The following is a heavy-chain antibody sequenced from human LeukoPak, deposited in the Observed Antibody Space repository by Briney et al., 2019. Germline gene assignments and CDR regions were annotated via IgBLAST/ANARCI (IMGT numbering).Heavy chain of an antibody. CDR3: TGSIVRSVFNY. J-gene: IGHJ4*02. CDR2: SRNKANSFTT. V-gene: IGHV3-72*01. Sequence: GGSLRLSCAASGFTLSDYYIDWVRQAPGKGLEWLGRSRNKANSFTTEYAASVKGRFTVSRDDSKNSLYLQMNSLKTEDTAVYYCTGSIVRSVFNYWGQGTLVAVSS. D-gene: IGHD2-21*01. CDR1: GFTLSDYY.